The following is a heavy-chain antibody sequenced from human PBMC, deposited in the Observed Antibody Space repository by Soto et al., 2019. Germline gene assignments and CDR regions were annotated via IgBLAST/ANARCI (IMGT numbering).Heavy chain of an antibody. CDR1: GYSFTSYW. CDR2: IDPSDSYT. J-gene: IGHJ3*02. CDR3: ARKRIDGYNSHSEVWNAFAI. V-gene: IGHV5-10-1*01. D-gene: IGHD5-12*01. Sequence: PGEALKISCKGSGYSFTSYWISWVRQMPGKGLEWMGRIDPSDSYTNYSPSFQGHVTISADKSISTAYLQWSSLKASDTAMYYCARKRIDGYNSHSEVWNAFAIWGQGTMVTVSS.